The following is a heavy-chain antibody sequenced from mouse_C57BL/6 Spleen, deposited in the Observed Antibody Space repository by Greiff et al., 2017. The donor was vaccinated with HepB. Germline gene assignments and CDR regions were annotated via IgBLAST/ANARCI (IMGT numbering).Heavy chain of an antibody. D-gene: IGHD2-4*01. CDR1: GYSITSGYY. J-gene: IGHJ3*01. CDR2: ISYDGSN. Sequence: ESGPGLVKPSQSLSLTCSVTGYSITSGYYWNWIRQFPGNKLEWMGYISYDGSNNYNPSLKNRISITRDTSKNQFFLKLNSVTTEDTATYYCASLYYDHDGGFAYWGQGTLVTVSA. CDR3: ASLYYDHDGGFAY. V-gene: IGHV3-6*01.